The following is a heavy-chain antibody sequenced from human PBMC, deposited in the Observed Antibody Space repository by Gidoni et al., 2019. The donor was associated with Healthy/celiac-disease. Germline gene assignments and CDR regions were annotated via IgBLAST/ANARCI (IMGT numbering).Heavy chain of an antibody. V-gene: IGHV3-15*01. CDR1: GFNFRNSC. J-gene: IGHJ4*02. CDR3: TTDGGYCSGGSCYSEDY. D-gene: IGHD2-15*01. CDR2: IKSKTDGGTT. Sequence: DVQLVDSGGGLVKPGGSFRLSCAASGFNFRNSCMIWIHQAPGKGLEWFGRIKSKTDGGTTDYAAPVKGRFTISRDDSKNTLYLQMNSLKTEDTSVYYCTTDGGYCSGGSCYSEDYWGQGTLVTVSS.